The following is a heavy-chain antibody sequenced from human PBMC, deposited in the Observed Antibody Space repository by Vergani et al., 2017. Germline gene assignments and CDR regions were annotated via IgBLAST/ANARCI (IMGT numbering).Heavy chain of an antibody. CDR1: GGSISSSSYY. Sequence: QLQLQESGPGLVKPSETLSLTCTVSGGSISSSSYYWGWIRQPPGKGLEWIGSIDYSGSTYYNPSLKSRVTIAVDASKNQYSLKLSSVTAADTAVYYCAREGFGEVAAAGTYDYWGQGTLVTVSA. D-gene: IGHD6-13*01. V-gene: IGHV4-39*07. CDR2: IDYSGST. CDR3: AREGFGEVAAAGTYDY. J-gene: IGHJ4*02.